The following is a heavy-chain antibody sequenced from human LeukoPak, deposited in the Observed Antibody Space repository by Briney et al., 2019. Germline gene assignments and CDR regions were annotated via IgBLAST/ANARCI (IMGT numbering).Heavy chain of an antibody. Sequence: GGSLRLSCAASGFTFSSYAMHWVRQAPGKGLGWVTVISYDGSNKYYADSVKGRFTISRDNSKNTLYLQMNSLRAEDTAVYYCARGRLRRTYYFDYWGQGTLVTVSS. V-gene: IGHV3-30-3*01. J-gene: IGHJ4*02. CDR2: ISYDGSNK. CDR3: ARGRLRRTYYFDY. CDR1: GFTFSSYA. D-gene: IGHD5/OR15-5a*01.